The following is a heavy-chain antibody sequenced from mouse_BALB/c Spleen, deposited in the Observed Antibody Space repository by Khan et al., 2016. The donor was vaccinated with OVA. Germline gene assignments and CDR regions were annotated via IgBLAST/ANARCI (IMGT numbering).Heavy chain of an antibody. D-gene: IGHD1-1*02. CDR1: GYTFTNYG. V-gene: IGHV9-3-1*01. J-gene: IGHJ3*01. CDR2: INTYTGEP. Sequence: QIQLVQSGPELKKPGETVKISCKASGYTFTNYGMNWVKQAPGKGLKWMGWINTYTGEPTYADDFKGRFAFSLETSASTAYLELNNLKNEDTATCFCARSNGSYWFVFWGQGTLVTVSA. CDR3: ARSNGSYWFVF.